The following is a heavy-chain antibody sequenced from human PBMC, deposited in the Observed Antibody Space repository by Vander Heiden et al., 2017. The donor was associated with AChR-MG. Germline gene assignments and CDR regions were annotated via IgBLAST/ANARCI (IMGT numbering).Heavy chain of an antibody. Sequence: EVQLVESGGGLVQSGGSLRLSCTASGFTFSSYWMTWVRQASGKGLEWVASINQDGNEKYYVDSVKGRFTISRDNAKNSLYLQMNSLRAEDTAVYYCASYGGSNFDYWGQGTLVTVSS. J-gene: IGHJ4*02. V-gene: IGHV3-7*01. CDR3: ASYGGSNFDY. CDR2: INQDGNEK. D-gene: IGHD5-12*01. CDR1: GFTFSSYW.